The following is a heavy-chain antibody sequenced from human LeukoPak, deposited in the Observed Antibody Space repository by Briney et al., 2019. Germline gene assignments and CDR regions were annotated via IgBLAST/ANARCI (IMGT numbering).Heavy chain of an antibody. CDR2: INHSGST. CDR1: GGSFSGYY. D-gene: IGHD5-18*01. V-gene: IGHV4-34*01. Sequence: SETLSLTCAVYGGSFSGYYWSWIRQPPGKGLEWIGEINHSGSTNYNPSLKSRVTISVDTSKNQSSLKLSSVTAADTAVYYCARGFTAVGFDYWGQGTLVTVSS. CDR3: ARGFTAVGFDY. J-gene: IGHJ4*02.